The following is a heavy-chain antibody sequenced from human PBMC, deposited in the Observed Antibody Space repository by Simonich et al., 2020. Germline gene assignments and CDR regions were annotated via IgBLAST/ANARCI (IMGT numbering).Heavy chain of an antibody. CDR2: INPNSGGT. V-gene: IGHV1-2*02. Sequence: QVQLVQSGAAVKKPGASVKVSCKASGYTFTGYYMHWGRQAPGQGLEGMGWINPNSGGTNNAQKFQGRVTMTRDTSISPAYMELSRLRSDDTAVYYCARAFYSGSYSFDPWGQGTLVTVSS. D-gene: IGHD1-26*01. CDR1: GYTFTGYY. CDR3: ARAFYSGSYSFDP. J-gene: IGHJ5*02.